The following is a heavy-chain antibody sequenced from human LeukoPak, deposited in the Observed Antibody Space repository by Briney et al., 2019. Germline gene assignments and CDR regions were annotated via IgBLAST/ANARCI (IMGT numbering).Heavy chain of an antibody. CDR2: IYYNGST. J-gene: IGHJ3*02. CDR3: ARTRRDGYNRTFDI. V-gene: IGHV4-59*12. Sequence: SETLSLTCTVSGGSISGYYWSWIRQPPGKGLEWIGYIYYNGSTTYHPSLKSRVTISVDTPKNQFSLKLSSVTAADTAVYYCARTRRDGYNRTFDIWGQGTMVTVSS. CDR1: GGSISGYY. D-gene: IGHD5-24*01.